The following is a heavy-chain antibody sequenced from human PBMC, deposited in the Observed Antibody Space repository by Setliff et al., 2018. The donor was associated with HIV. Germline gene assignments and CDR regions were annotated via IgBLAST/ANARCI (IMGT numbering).Heavy chain of an antibody. CDR3: AGPYFFTN. V-gene: IGHV3-7*03. Sequence: GGSLRLSCKASGFTFSSYAMTWVRQAPGKGLEWVANINQEGTEKYYVGSVKGRFTISRDNSKNSYYLQMDSLRAEDTAVYYCAGPYFFTNWGQGTLVTVSS. D-gene: IGHD1-26*01. J-gene: IGHJ4*02. CDR1: GFTFSSYA. CDR2: INQEGTEK.